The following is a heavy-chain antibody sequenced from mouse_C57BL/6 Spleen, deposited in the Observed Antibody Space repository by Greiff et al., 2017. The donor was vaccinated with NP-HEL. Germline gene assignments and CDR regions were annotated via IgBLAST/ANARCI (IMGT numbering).Heavy chain of an antibody. CDR3: ARQRARDYGYAMDY. D-gene: IGHD2-4*01. J-gene: IGHJ4*01. Sequence: EVKLMESGGGLVQPGGSLKLSCAASGFTFSDYYMYWVRQTPEKRLEWVAYISNGGGSTYYPDTVKGRFTISRDNAKNTLYLQMSRLKSEDTAMYYCARQRARDYGYAMDYWGQGTSVTVSS. CDR2: ISNGGGST. CDR1: GFTFSDYY. V-gene: IGHV5-12*01.